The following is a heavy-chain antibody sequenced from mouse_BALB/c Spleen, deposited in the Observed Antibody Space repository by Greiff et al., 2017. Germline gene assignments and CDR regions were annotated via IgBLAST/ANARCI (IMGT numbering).Heavy chain of an antibody. Sequence: EVKLVESGPGLVKPSQSLSLTCTVTGYSITSDYAWNWIRQFPGNKLEWMGYISYSGSTSYNPSLKSRISITRDTSKNQFFLQLNSVTTEDTATYYCARSYYYGSSPGYFDVWGAGTTVTVSS. CDR2: ISYSGST. V-gene: IGHV3-2*02. CDR1: GYSITSDYA. CDR3: ARSYYYGSSPGYFDV. D-gene: IGHD1-1*01. J-gene: IGHJ1*01.